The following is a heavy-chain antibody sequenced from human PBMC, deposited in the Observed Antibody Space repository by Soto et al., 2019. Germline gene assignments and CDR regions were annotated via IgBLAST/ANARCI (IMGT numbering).Heavy chain of an antibody. Sequence: PSETLSLTCTVSGGSISSGGYYWSWIRQHPGKGLEWIGYIYYSGSTYYNPSLKSRVTISVDTSKNQFSLKLSSVTAADTAVYYCARDKRDIVLVPAAPANYYYYGMDVWGQGTTVTVSS. CDR2: IYYSGST. D-gene: IGHD2-2*01. CDR1: GGSISSGGYY. CDR3: ARDKRDIVLVPAAPANYYYYGMDV. V-gene: IGHV4-31*03. J-gene: IGHJ6*02.